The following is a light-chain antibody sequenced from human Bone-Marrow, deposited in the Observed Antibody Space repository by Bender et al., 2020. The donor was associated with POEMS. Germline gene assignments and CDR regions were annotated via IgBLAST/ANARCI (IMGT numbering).Light chain of an antibody. V-gene: IGLV2-8*01. Sequence: QSALTQPPSASGSPGQSVAISCTGTSSDIGGYNYVSWYQQHPGKAPKLIIYEVNKRPSGVPERFAGSTSGNTASLTISGTQTMDEADYSCQSWGSNTAVFGGGTKLTVL. J-gene: IGLJ2*01. CDR2: EVN. CDR1: SSDIGGYNY. CDR3: QSWGSNTAV.